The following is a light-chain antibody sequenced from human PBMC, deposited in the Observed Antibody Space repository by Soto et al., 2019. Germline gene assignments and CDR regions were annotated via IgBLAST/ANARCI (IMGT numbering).Light chain of an antibody. CDR1: SSDVGGYNY. V-gene: IGLV2-14*01. CDR3: SSYTSSITVV. Sequence: QSALTQPASVSGSPGQSITISCTGTSSDVGGYNYVSWYQQHPGMAPKLMIYEVSDRPSGVSNRFSGSKSGNTASLTISGLQAEDEADYYCSSYTSSITVVFGGGTKLTVL. J-gene: IGLJ2*01. CDR2: EVS.